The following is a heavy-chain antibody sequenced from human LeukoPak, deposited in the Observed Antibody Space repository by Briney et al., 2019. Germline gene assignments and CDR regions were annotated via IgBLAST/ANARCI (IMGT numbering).Heavy chain of an antibody. CDR2: VSYRGST. Sequence: SETLSLTCSVSGDPINRHYWRWIRQTPGKGLEWIGYVSYRGSTNYNPSLQSRVTMSIDTSNNQFSLSLSSVTAADTAVYYCATNAGPAAHDAIDIWGQGTLVTVSS. D-gene: IGHD2-2*01. J-gene: IGHJ3*02. V-gene: IGHV4-59*08. CDR3: ATNAGPAAHDAIDI. CDR1: GDPINRHY.